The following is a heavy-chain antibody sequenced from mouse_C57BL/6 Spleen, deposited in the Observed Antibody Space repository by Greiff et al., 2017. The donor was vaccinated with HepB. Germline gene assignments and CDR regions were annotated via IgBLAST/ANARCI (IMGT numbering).Heavy chain of an antibody. CDR3: ARKSPYFDY. V-gene: IGHV1-82*01. Sequence: QVQLQQSGPELVKPGASVKISCKASGYAFSSSWMNWVKQRPGKGLEWIGRIYPGDGDTNDNGKFKGKATLTADKSSSTAYMQLSSLTSEDSAVYFCARKSPYFDYWGQGTPLTVSS. D-gene: IGHD6-2*01. CDR1: GYAFSSSW. CDR2: IYPGDGDT. J-gene: IGHJ2*01.